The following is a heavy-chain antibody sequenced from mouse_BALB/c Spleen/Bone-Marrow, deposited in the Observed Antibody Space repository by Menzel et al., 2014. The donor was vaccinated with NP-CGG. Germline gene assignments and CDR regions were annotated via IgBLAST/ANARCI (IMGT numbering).Heavy chain of an antibody. CDR2: IYPGDGDT. Sequence: VKLLESGAELARPGASVKLSCKASGYTFTSYWMQWVTRRPGQGLQWIGAIYPGDGDTRYTQKFRGKATLTADKSSNTAYMQLSSLTSEDSAVYFCASPYGNYDAMDYWGQGTSVTVSS. CDR3: ASPYGNYDAMDY. CDR1: GYTFTSYW. V-gene: IGHV1-87*01. J-gene: IGHJ4*01. D-gene: IGHD2-1*01.